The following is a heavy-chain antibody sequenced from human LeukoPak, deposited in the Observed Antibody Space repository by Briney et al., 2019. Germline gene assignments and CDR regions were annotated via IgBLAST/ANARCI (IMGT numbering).Heavy chain of an antibody. J-gene: IGHJ3*02. Sequence: PGGSLRLSCAASGFTVSSNYMSWVRQAPGKGLEWVSVIYSGGSTYYADSVKGRFTISRDKSKNTLYLQMNSLRAEDTAVYYCARGLYRDAFDIWGQGTMVTVSS. D-gene: IGHD3-3*01. CDR3: ARGLYRDAFDI. V-gene: IGHV3-53*01. CDR1: GFTVSSNY. CDR2: IYSGGST.